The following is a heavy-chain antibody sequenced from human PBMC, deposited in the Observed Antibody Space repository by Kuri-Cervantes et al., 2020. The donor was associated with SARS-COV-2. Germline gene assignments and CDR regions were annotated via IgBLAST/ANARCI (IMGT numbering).Heavy chain of an antibody. V-gene: IGHV3-21*01. CDR2: ISSSSSYI. CDR1: GFTFSSYS. CDR3: ARQGEADIAAPLRWFDY. Sequence: ESLKISCAASGFTFSSYSMNWVRQAPGKGLEWVSSISSSSSYIYYADSVKGRFTISRDNAKNSLYLQMNSLRAEDTAVYYCARQGEADIAAPLRWFDYWGQGTLVTVSS. J-gene: IGHJ4*02. D-gene: IGHD6-6*01.